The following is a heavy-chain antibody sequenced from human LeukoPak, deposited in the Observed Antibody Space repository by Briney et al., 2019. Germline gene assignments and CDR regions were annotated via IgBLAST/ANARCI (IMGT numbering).Heavy chain of an antibody. J-gene: IGHJ5*02. D-gene: IGHD2-21*02. CDR1: GFTFSSYA. CDR2: ISGSGGST. CDR3: AKDRCGGVCYVGWFDP. Sequence: GGSLRLSCAASGFTFSSYAMSWVRQAPGKGLEWVSAISGSGGSTYYADSVKGRFTISRDNSKNTLYLQMNSLRAEDTAVYYCAKDRCGGVCYVGWFDPWGQGTLVTVSS. V-gene: IGHV3-23*01.